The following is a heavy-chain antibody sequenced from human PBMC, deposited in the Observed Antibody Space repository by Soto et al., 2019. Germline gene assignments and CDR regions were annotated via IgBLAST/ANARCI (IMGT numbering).Heavy chain of an antibody. V-gene: IGHV3-23*01. CDR3: EKNQQSWETRAAFDY. J-gene: IGHJ4*02. Sequence: PGGSLRLSCAASGFTFSDYAMSWVRQAPGKGLEWVSAISGSAIATYDADSVKGRFTISRDNSKNTLYLQMNRLRAEDTAVYYCEKNQQSWETRAAFDYWGQGTLVTVSS. CDR1: GFTFSDYA. CDR2: ISGSAIAT. D-gene: IGHD2-2*01.